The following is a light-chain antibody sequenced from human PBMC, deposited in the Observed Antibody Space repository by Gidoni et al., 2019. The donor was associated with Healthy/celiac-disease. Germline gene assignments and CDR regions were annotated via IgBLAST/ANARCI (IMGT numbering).Light chain of an antibody. V-gene: IGKV1-5*01. CDR2: DAS. Sequence: DIQMTQSPSTLSASVGDRVTITCRASQSISSWLAWYQQKPGKAPKLLIYDASSLESGVPSRFSGSGSGTEFTLTISSLQPDDFATYYCQQCNSYPSYTFGQGTKLEIK. J-gene: IGKJ2*01. CDR3: QQCNSYPSYT. CDR1: QSISSW.